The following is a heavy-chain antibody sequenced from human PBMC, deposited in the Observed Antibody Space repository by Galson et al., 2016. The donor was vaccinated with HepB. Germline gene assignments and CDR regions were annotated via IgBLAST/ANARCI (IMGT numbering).Heavy chain of an antibody. CDR1: AISSGDYH. CDR2: FSNSGDT. V-gene: IGHV4-39*07. J-gene: IGHJ4*02. Sequence: ETLSLTCTVSAISSGDYHWAFIRQPPGKGLEWIGSFSNSGDTFYNTSLKSRVTMSRETSKNQFSVSLSSVTAADTAVYFCARVSFRTLGYWGQGTLVTVSS. CDR3: ARVSFRTLGY.